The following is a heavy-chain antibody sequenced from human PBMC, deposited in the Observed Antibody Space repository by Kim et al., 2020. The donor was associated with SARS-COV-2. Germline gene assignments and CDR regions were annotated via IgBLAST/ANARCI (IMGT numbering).Heavy chain of an antibody. V-gene: IGHV1-8*01. CDR1: GYTFTSYD. D-gene: IGHD6-13*01. Sequence: ASVKVSCKASGYTFTSYDINWVRQAPGQGLEWVGWINPNTGNAAFAQKFQGRVTMTRSTSISTAYMELTSLTSEDTAVYYCARGAGRTTWYPPDYWGQGT. CDR2: INPNTGNA. J-gene: IGHJ4*02. CDR3: ARGAGRTTWYPPDY.